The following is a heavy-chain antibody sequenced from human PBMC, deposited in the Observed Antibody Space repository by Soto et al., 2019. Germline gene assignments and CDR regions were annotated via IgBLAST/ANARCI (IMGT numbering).Heavy chain of an antibody. Sequence: PSETLSLTCSLAGGSINSYWWSWIRQPAGKGLEWIGRVYSSGTTDYNPSLNSRATLSVETSKNQFSLKLSSVTATDTAVYYCARDISSCADGEGYGGQGIQVTV. D-gene: IGHD3-10*01. CDR3: ARDISSCADGEGY. CDR2: VYSSGTT. CDR1: GGSINSYW. V-gene: IGHV4-4*07. J-gene: IGHJ4*02.